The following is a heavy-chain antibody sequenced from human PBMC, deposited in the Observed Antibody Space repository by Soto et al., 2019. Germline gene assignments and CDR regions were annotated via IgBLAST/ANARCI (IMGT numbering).Heavy chain of an antibody. J-gene: IGHJ3*02. D-gene: IGHD3-9*01. CDR2: ISSCGSTI. CDR1: GFTFSDYY. V-gene: IGHV3-11*01. Sequence: QVQLVESGGGLVKPGGSLRLSCAASGFTFSDYYMSWIRQAPGKGLEWVSYISSCGSTIYYADSVKGRFTISRDNAKNSLYLQMNSLRAEDTAVYYCASDASYYDILTGSSAGDAFDIWGQGTMVTVSS. CDR3: ASDASYYDILTGSSAGDAFDI.